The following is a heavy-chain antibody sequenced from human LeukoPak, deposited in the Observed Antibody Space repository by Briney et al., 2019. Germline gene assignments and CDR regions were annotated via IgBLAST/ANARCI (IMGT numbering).Heavy chain of an antibody. Sequence: ASVKISCKASGYTFISYYIHWVRQAPGQGLEWMGWINPNSGGANYAQKFKGRVTMTGDTSISTAYMELSRLRSDDTAVYYCARDRWRILLMVYSIGTSDAFDIWGQGTMVTVSS. J-gene: IGHJ3*02. D-gene: IGHD2-8*01. CDR1: GYTFISYY. V-gene: IGHV1-2*02. CDR2: INPNSGGA. CDR3: ARDRWRILLMVYSIGTSDAFDI.